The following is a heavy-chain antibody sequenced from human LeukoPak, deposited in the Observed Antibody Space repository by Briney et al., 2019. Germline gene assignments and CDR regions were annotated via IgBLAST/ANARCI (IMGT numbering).Heavy chain of an antibody. D-gene: IGHD3-3*01. CDR3: KLTYDFWSGYLYNWFDP. CDR1: GFTVSSNE. V-gene: IGHV3-38-3*01. J-gene: IGHJ5*02. CDR2: ISGGST. Sequence: GGSLRLSCAASGFTVSSNEMSWVRQAPGKGLEWVSSISGGSTYYANSRKGRFTISRDNSKNTLHLQMNSLRAEDTAVYSCKLTYDFWSGYLYNWFDPWGQGTLVTVSS.